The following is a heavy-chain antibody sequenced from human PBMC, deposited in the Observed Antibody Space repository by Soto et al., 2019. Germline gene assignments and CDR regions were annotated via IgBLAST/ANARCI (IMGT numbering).Heavy chain of an antibody. V-gene: IGHV3-30-3*01. CDR3: ARDLQHFLYGSGEPDYYGMDV. CDR1: GFTFSSYA. J-gene: IGHJ6*02. Sequence: PGGSLRLSCAASGFTFSSYAMHWVRQAPGKGLEWVAVISYDGSNKYYADSVKGRFTISRDNSKNTLYLQMNSLRAEDTAVYYCARDLQHFLYGSGEPDYYGMDVWGQGTTVTVSS. D-gene: IGHD3-10*01. CDR2: ISYDGSNK.